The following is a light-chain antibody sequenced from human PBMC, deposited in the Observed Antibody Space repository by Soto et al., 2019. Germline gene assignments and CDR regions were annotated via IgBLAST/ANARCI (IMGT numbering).Light chain of an antibody. J-gene: IGLJ3*02. Sequence: HSVLTQPPSVSAAPGQKVTISCSGSSSNIGDSYVSWYQQLPGTAPKLLIYENNKRPSGIPDRLSGSKSGTSATLGITGLQTGDEADYYCGTWDTSLSAWVFGGGTKLTVL. CDR1: SSNIGDSY. V-gene: IGLV1-51*02. CDR2: ENN. CDR3: GTWDTSLSAWV.